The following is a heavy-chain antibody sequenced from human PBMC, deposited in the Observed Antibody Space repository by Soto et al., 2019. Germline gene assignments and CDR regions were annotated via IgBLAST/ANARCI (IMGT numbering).Heavy chain of an antibody. D-gene: IGHD3-16*01. CDR1: GVTFKDYG. CDR2: ISYDGKQT. V-gene: IGHV3-30*03. CDR3: ARDGWGSNWYFDL. Sequence: GGSLRLSCGAPGVTFKDYGMHWVRQAPGKGLEWVAVISYDGKQTYYADSVKGRFTISKDKSKRTLFLQMNSLRVDDTAVYYCARDGWGSNWYFDLWGRGTLVTLSS. J-gene: IGHJ2*01.